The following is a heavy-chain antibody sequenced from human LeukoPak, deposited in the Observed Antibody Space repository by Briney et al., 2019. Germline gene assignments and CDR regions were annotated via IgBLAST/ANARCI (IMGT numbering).Heavy chain of an antibody. CDR1: GGSISSGDYY. CDR2: IYYSGST. V-gene: IGHV4-30-4*08. Sequence: PSETLSLTCTVSGGSISSGDYYWSWIRQPPGKGLEWIGYIYYSGSTYYNPSLKSRVTISVDTSRNQFSLKLSSVTAADTAVYYCARGRNIVVVPAAIGGAWFDPWGQGTLVTVSS. CDR3: ARGRNIVVVPAAIGGAWFDP. D-gene: IGHD2-2*01. J-gene: IGHJ5*02.